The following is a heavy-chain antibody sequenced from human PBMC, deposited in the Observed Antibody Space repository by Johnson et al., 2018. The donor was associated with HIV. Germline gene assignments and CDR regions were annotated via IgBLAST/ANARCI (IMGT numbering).Heavy chain of an antibody. V-gene: IGHV3-64*01. Sequence: EVQLVESGGALVQPGGSLRLSCAASGFTFSSWPMHWVRQAPGKGLEYVSAISSNGGSTYYANSVKGRFTISRDNSKNTLYLQMGSLRAEDMAVYYCARGNGDYSDAFDIWGQGTMVTVSS. CDR2: ISSNGGST. CDR3: ARGNGDYSDAFDI. CDR1: GFTFSSWP. J-gene: IGHJ3*02. D-gene: IGHD4-17*01.